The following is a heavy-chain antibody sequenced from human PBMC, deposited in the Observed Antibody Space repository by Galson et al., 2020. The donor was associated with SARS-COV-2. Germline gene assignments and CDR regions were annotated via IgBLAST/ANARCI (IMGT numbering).Heavy chain of an antibody. Sequence: GESLKISCADSGFSFSSYAMSWVRQAPGKGLAWVSAISVSGISTYYADSVKGRFTISRDNSNNIVYLQMNSLRAEDTAVYYCAKDIPRITVLLNYWGQGTLVTVSS. D-gene: IGHD6-19*01. CDR2: ISVSGIST. CDR1: GFSFSSYA. CDR3: AKDIPRITVLLNY. J-gene: IGHJ4*02. V-gene: IGHV3-23*01.